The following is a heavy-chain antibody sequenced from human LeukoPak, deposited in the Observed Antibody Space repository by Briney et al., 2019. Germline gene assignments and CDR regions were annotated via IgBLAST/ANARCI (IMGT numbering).Heavy chain of an antibody. J-gene: IGHJ4*02. Sequence: GRSLRLSCAASGFTFGSYGMHWVRQAPGKGLEWVAVISYDGSNKYYADSVKGRFTISRDNSKNTLYLQMNSLRAEDTAVYYCAKDYGYDSSGFDYWGQGTLVTVSS. CDR1: GFTFGSYG. D-gene: IGHD3-22*01. V-gene: IGHV3-30*18. CDR3: AKDYGYDSSGFDY. CDR2: ISYDGSNK.